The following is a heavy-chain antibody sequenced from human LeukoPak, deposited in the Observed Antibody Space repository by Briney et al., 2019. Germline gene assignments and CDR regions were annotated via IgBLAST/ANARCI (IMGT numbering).Heavy chain of an antibody. CDR3: ARAYVVVPAAIGY. J-gene: IGHJ4*02. CDR1: GFTFSDYY. D-gene: IGHD2-2*01. CDR2: ISSSGSTI. V-gene: IGHV3-11*01. Sequence: GGSLRLSCAASGFTFSDYYMSWIRQAPGKGLEGVSYISSSGSTIYYADSVKGRFTISRDNAKNSLYLQMNSLRAEDTAVYYCARAYVVVPAAIGYWGQGTLVTVSS.